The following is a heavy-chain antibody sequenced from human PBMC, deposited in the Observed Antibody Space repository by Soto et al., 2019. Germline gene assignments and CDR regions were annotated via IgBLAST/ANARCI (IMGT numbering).Heavy chain of an antibody. J-gene: IGHJ4*02. D-gene: IGHD1-1*01. CDR1: GFSIGGNP. V-gene: IGHV3-53*01. CDR3: ARGLNDDS. Sequence: PGGSLRLSCEVSGFSIGGNPMSWVRQAPGQGLERVASIHTVGSTYYADSVQGRFTISRDNSKNTLFLQMNSLRVGDTAIYFCARGLNDDSWGQGTLVTVSS. CDR2: IHTVGST.